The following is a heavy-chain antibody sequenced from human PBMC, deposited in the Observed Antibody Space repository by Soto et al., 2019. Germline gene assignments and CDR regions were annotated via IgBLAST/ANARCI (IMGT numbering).Heavy chain of an antibody. D-gene: IGHD3-3*01. CDR3: ARDVSKTTIGVVDS. CDR2: INNGGDIV. CDR1: GFTFSDYY. V-gene: IGHV3-11*01. Sequence: QVQLVESGGGLVKPGQSLCLSCATSGFTFSDYYMAWIRQAPGKGLEWVGYINNGGDIVHYSDSVKGHFRISRDNTKNSLFLQMTSLRAEDTAIYYCARDVSKTTIGVVDSWGQGALVTVSS. J-gene: IGHJ4*02.